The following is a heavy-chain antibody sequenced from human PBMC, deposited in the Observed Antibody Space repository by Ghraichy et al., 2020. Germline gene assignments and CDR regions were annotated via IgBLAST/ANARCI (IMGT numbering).Heavy chain of an antibody. V-gene: IGHV3-64D*06. Sequence: GGSLRLSCSASGFTFSSYAMHWVRQAPGKGLEYVSAISSNGGSTYYADSVKGRFTISRDNSKNTLYLQMSSLRAEDTAVYYCVTAYCSSTSCYVPLLDYWGQGTLVTVSS. D-gene: IGHD2-2*01. CDR1: GFTFSSYA. J-gene: IGHJ4*02. CDR3: VTAYCSSTSCYVPLLDY. CDR2: ISSNGGST.